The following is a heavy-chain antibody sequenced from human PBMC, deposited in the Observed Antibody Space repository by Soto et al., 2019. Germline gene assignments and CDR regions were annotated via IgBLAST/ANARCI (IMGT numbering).Heavy chain of an antibody. V-gene: IGHV5-51*01. D-gene: IGHD2-2*01. J-gene: IGHJ6*02. CDR3: ARQGCSSTSCLGMDV. CDR2: IYPGDSDT. CDR1: GYSFTSYW. Sequence: GESLKISCKGSGYSFTSYWIGWVRQMPGKGLEWMGIIYPGDSDTRYSPSFQGQVTISADKSISTAYLQWSSLKASDTAMYYCARQGCSSTSCLGMDVWGQGTTVTVSS.